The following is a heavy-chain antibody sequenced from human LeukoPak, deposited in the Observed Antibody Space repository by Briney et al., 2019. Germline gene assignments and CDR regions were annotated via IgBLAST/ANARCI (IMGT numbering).Heavy chain of an antibody. D-gene: IGHD6-19*01. V-gene: IGHV3-30*02. Sequence: GGSLRLSCTPSGFIFSNFGMHWVRQAPGKGLEWVAFIRYDGSNKYYADSVKGRFTISRDNSKNTLYLQMNSLRAEDTAVYYCAKGRIAVAGTLFGYWGQGTLVTVSS. J-gene: IGHJ4*02. CDR2: IRYDGSNK. CDR1: GFIFSNFG. CDR3: AKGRIAVAGTLFGY.